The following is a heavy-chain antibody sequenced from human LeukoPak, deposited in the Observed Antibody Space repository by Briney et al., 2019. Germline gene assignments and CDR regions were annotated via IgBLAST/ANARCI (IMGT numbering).Heavy chain of an antibody. J-gene: IGHJ3*02. V-gene: IGHV1-2*02. CDR3: ARDLWTMVRGPERLGAFDI. D-gene: IGHD3-10*01. Sequence: EASVKVSCKASGYTFTGYYMHWVRQAPGQGLEWMGWINPNSGGTNYAQKFQGRVTMTRDTSISTAYMELSRLRSDDTAVYYCARDLWTMVRGPERLGAFDIWGQGTMVTVSS. CDR1: GYTFTGYY. CDR2: INPNSGGT.